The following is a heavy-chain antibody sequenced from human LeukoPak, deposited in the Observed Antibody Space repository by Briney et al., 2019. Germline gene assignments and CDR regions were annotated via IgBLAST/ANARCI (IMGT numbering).Heavy chain of an antibody. D-gene: IGHD3-3*01. CDR2: ISAYNGNT. V-gene: IGHV1-18*01. CDR1: GYTFTSYG. CDR3: ARDVGIFGAAYGGNWFDP. J-gene: IGHJ5*02. Sequence: ASVKVSCKASGYTFTSYGISWVRQAPGQGLEWMGWISAYNGNTNYAQKLQGRVTMTTDTSTSTAYMELRRLRSDDTAVYYCARDVGIFGAAYGGNWFDPWGQGTLVTVSS.